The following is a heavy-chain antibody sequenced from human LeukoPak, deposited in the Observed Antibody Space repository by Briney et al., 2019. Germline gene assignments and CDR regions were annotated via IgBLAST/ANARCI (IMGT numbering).Heavy chain of an antibody. V-gene: IGHV3-23*01. CDR1: GFSFNNYA. J-gene: IGHJ6*02. D-gene: IGHD3-3*01. Sequence: PGGSLRLSCVTSGFSFNNYALSWVRQAPGKGLEWVSGISGSGGTTFNADVVEGRFTFYADSVKGRFTISRDNSKNTLYLQMNSLRAEDTAVYYCAKEGLRTQTFEFWNSYYKKGSTFLHSGMDVWGRGTTVTVSS. CDR3: AKEGLRTQTFEFWNSYYKKGSTFLHSGMDV. CDR2: ISGSGGTT.